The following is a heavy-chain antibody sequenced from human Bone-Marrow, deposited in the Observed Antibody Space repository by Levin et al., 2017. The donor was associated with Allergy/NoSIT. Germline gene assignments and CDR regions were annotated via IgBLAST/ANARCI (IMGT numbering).Heavy chain of an antibody. CDR2: ISSTSTHI. J-gene: IGHJ5*02. CDR1: GFTLSSYT. Sequence: KAGGSLRLSCAASGFTLSSYTMNWVRQAPGQGLEWVSSISSTSTHIYYADSVKGRFTVSRDNAKNSLYLQMNSLRAEDTAVYYCASSVEIVMIMTPFVGWLDPWGQGTLVTVSS. D-gene: IGHD3-16*01. V-gene: IGHV3-21*01. CDR3: ASSVEIVMIMTPFVGWLDP.